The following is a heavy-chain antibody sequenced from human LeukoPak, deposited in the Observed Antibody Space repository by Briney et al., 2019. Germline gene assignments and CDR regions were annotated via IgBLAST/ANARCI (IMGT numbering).Heavy chain of an antibody. CDR3: ARHNGFDRGYYYYMDV. CDR1: GGFINSYY. Sequence: SETLSLTCTVSGGFINSYYWSWIRQPAGKGLEWIGRVYTGGITNYNPSLKSRITMSVDTSKNQFSLKLTSVTAADTAVYYCARHNGFDRGYYYYMDVWGKGTTVTVSS. D-gene: IGHD3-9*01. CDR2: VYTGGIT. V-gene: IGHV4-4*07. J-gene: IGHJ6*03.